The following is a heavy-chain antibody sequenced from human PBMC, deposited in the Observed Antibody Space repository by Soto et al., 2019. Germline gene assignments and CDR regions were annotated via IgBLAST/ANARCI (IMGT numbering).Heavy chain of an antibody. V-gene: IGHV4-31*03. D-gene: IGHD5-18*01. Sequence: QVQLQESGPGLVKPSQTLSLTCTVSGGSISSGGYYWSWIRQHPGKGLEWIGYIYYSGSTYYNPSLQGRVTISGEPSKNQFPLKVSSVTAAETAVDYWARKEGYSYGDFDYWGQGTLVTVSS. J-gene: IGHJ4*02. CDR3: ARKEGYSYGDFDY. CDR1: GGSISSGGYY. CDR2: IYYSGST.